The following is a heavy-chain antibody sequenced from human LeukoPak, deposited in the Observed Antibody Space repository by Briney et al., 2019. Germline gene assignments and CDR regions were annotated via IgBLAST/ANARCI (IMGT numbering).Heavy chain of an antibody. V-gene: IGHV4-61*08. D-gene: IGHD6-13*01. Sequence: SETLSLTCTVSGGSISSGGYYWSWIRQHPGKGLEWIGCIHYSGSTYYNPSLKSRVTISVDTSKNQFSLKLSSVTAADTAVYYCARVEYSSSWSWFDPWGQGTLVTVSS. CDR2: IHYSGST. J-gene: IGHJ5*02. CDR3: ARVEYSSSWSWFDP. CDR1: GGSISSGGYY.